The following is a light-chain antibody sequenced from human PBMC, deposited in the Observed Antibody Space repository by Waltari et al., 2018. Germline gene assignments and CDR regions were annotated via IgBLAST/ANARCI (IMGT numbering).Light chain of an antibody. CDR1: DFDTKL. Sequence: SYILTQPPSVSVAPGQTARISCWGSDFDTKLFHWYQQKPGQAPKLVVYDDTDRPSGYTATLTISRVEAGDEADYFCQGWDSNGDHVVFGGGTKLTVL. J-gene: IGLJ2*01. V-gene: IGLV3-21*02. CDR3: QGWDSNGDHVV. CDR2: DDT.